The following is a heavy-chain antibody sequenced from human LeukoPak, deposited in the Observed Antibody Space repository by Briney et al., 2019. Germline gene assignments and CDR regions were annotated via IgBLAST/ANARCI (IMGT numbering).Heavy chain of an antibody. D-gene: IGHD3-3*01. CDR1: GYTFTGYY. J-gene: IGHJ6*02. V-gene: IGHV1-2*02. CDR2: INPNSGGT. CDR3: ARAPSDFWSGYNYYYYGMDV. Sequence: ASVKVSCKASGYTFTGYYMHWVRQAPGQGLEWMGWINPNSGGTNCAQKFQGRVTMTRDTSISTAYMELSRLRSDDTAVYYCARAPSDFWSGYNYYYYGMDVWGQGTTVTVSS.